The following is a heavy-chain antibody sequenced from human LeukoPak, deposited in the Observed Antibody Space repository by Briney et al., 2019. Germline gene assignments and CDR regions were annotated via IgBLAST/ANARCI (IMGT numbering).Heavy chain of an antibody. D-gene: IGHD5-12*01. CDR3: AKAFSAYENWPPNWFDP. J-gene: IGHJ5*02. V-gene: IGHV3-23*01. CDR1: GLTVSSSY. CDR2: ISGSGGGT. Sequence: GGSLRLSCAASGLTVSSSYVSWVRQAPGKGLEWVSAISGSGGGTYYADSVKGRLTISRDNSKNTLYLQMSSLRAEDTAVYYCAKAFSAYENWPPNWFDPWGQGTLVTVSS.